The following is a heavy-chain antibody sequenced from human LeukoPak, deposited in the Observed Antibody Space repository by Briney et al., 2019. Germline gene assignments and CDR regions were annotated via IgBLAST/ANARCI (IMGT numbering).Heavy chain of an antibody. CDR3: ARDPVSYSYGYFFDY. CDR1: GFTFSSYS. V-gene: IGHV3-30-3*01. CDR2: ISYDGSSK. J-gene: IGHJ4*02. Sequence: GGSLRLSCLASGFTFSSYSMHWVRQAPGKGLEWVAVISYDGSSKYYADSVKGQFTISRDNSKNTLYLQMNSLRAEDTAVYYCARDPVSYSYGYFFDYWGQGTLVTVSS. D-gene: IGHD5-18*01.